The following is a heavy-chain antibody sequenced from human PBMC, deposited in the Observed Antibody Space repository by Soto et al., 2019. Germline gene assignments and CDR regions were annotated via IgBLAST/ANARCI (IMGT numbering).Heavy chain of an antibody. J-gene: IGHJ6*02. V-gene: IGHV1-18*04. CDR3: AREVGHMDV. CDR2: VSPYNGDT. CDR1: GYTFTTYG. Sequence: ASVKVSCKASGYTFTTYGINWVRQAPGQGLEWMGWVSPYNGDTTYAQKVQGRVTMTTDTSTRTAYLGLRSLRSDDTAVYYCAREVGHMDVWGQGTTVTVSS.